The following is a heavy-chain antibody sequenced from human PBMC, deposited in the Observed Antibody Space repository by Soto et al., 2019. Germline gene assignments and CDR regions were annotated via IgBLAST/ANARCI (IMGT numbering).Heavy chain of an antibody. CDR3: ARDSYLLPAYAFDI. CDR1: GDSGSSNRAA. CDR2: TYYRSKWYN. V-gene: IGHV6-1*01. Sequence: SQTLSLTCAISGDSGSSNRAAWNWIRQSPSRGLEWLGRTYYRSKWYNDYAVSVKSRITINPDTSKNQFSLQLNSVTPEDTAVYYCARDSYLLPAYAFDIWGQGTMVTVSS. J-gene: IGHJ3*02.